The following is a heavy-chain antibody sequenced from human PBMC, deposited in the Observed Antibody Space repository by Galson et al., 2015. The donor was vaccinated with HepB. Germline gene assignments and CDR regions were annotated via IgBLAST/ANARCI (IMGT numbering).Heavy chain of an antibody. CDR2: ISAYNGNT. J-gene: IGHJ5*02. D-gene: IGHD6-13*01. CDR1: GYTFTRYG. CDR3: ARDRTMRRQLRIAAAGLRDNWFDP. Sequence: SVKVSCKASGYTFTRYGISWVRQAPGQGLEWMGWISAYNGNTNYAQKLQGRVTMTTDTSTSTAYMELRSLRSEDTAVYYCARDRTMRRQLRIAAAGLRDNWFDPWGQGTLVTVSS. V-gene: IGHV1-18*01.